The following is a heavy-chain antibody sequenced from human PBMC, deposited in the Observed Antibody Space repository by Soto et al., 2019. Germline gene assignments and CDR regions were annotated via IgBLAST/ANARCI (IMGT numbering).Heavy chain of an antibody. V-gene: IGHV3-23*01. CDR3: AKDLGYCGGDCYSFDY. CDR2: ISGIGGST. D-gene: IGHD2-21*01. Sequence: LRLSCAASGFTFSSYAMSWVRQAPGKGLEWVSAISGIGGSTYYADSVKGRFTISRDNSKNTLYLQMNSLRAEDTAVYYCAKDLGYCGGDCYSFDYWGQGTLGTVSS. J-gene: IGHJ4*02. CDR1: GFTFSSYA.